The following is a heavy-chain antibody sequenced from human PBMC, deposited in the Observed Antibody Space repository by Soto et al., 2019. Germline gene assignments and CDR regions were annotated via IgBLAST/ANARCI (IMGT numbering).Heavy chain of an antibody. CDR1: GGSVSSGSYY. CDR3: ARGEWMIRGADYYYYMDV. V-gene: IGHV4-61*01. Sequence: NPSETLSLTCTVSGGSVSSGSYYWSWIRQPPGKGLEWIGYIYYSGSTNYNPSLKSRVTISVDTSKNQFSLKLSSVTAADTAVYYCARGEWMIRGADYYYYMDVWGKGTTVTVYS. D-gene: IGHD3-10*01. CDR2: IYYSGST. J-gene: IGHJ6*03.